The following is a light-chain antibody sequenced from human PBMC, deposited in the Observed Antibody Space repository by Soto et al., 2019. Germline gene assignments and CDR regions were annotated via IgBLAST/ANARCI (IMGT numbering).Light chain of an antibody. V-gene: IGLV2-14*01. Sequence: QSVLTQPASVSGSPGQSITISCTGTSSDVGGYNYVSWYQQHPGKAPKFMIYEVSNRPSGVSNRFSGSKSGNTASLTISGLEAEDEADYYCISYTRNSTLVFGGGTKLTVL. CDR1: SSDVGGYNY. CDR3: ISYTRNSTLV. J-gene: IGLJ2*01. CDR2: EVS.